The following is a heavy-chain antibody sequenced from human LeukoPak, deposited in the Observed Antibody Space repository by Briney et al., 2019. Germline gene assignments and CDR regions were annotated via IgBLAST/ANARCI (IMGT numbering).Heavy chain of an antibody. CDR1: GFTVSSNY. CDR2: IYSGGST. Sequence: GGSLRLSCAASGFTVSSNYVSWVRQAPGKGLEWVSVIYSGGSTYYADSVKGRFTISRDNSKNTLYLQMNSLRIEDTAVYYCARVAFRSSSYISGIDYWGQGTLVTVSS. J-gene: IGHJ4*02. CDR3: ARVAFRSSSYISGIDY. V-gene: IGHV3-53*01. D-gene: IGHD6-6*01.